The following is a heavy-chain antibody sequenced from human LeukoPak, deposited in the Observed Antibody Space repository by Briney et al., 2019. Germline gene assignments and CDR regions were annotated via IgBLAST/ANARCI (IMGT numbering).Heavy chain of an antibody. CDR1: GFTFSTYA. J-gene: IGHJ4*02. CDR3: AKVYGNWYFDY. V-gene: IGHV3-23*01. CDR2: ITDSAAAT. D-gene: IGHD1-1*01. Sequence: GGSLRLSCTASGFTFSTYAMTWLRQPPGKGLEWVSTITDSAAATYYRESVKGRFTISRDNSKNTLYLQMSSLRGDDTAVYFCAKVYGNWYFDYWGQGTLVTVSS.